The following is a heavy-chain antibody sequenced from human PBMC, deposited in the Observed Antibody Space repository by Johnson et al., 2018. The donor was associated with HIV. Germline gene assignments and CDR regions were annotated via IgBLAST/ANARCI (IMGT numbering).Heavy chain of an antibody. D-gene: IGHD2-15*01. CDR1: GFTFSSYW. CDR3: ARARWYLGGGSCCAFDI. CDR2: IKQDGSEK. V-gene: IGHV3-7*02. Sequence: VQLVESGGGVVQPGRSLRLSCAASGFTFSSYWMSWVRQAPGKGLEWVANIKQDGSEKYYVDSVKGRFTISRDNAKNSLYLQMNSLRAEDTAVYYCARARWYLGGGSCCAFDIWGQGTMVTVSS. J-gene: IGHJ3*02.